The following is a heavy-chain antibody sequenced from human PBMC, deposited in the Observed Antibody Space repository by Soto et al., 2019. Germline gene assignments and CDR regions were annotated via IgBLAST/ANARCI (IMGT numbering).Heavy chain of an antibody. CDR1: GFSLSTSGMR. CDR2: IDWDDDK. V-gene: IGHV2-70*04. CDR3: ARISRSYHDY. J-gene: IGHJ4*02. D-gene: IGHD1-26*01. Sequence: VSGPTLVNPTQTLTLTCTFSGFSLSTSGMRVSWIRQPPGKALEWLARIDWDDDKFYSTSLKTRLTISKDTSKNQVVLTMTNMDPVDTSTYYCARISRSYHDYWCQGTLVTVSS.